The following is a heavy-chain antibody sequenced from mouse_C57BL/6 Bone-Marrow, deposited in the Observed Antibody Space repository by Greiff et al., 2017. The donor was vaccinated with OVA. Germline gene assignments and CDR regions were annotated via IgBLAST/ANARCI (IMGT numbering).Heavy chain of an antibody. CDR1: GYTFTSYW. CDR3: ARGWLLPFAY. CDR2: IDPSDSYT. D-gene: IGHD2-3*01. Sequence: QVQLQQSGAELVKPGASVKLSCKASGYTFTSYWMQWVQQRPGQGLEWIGEIDPSDSYTNYNQKFKGKATLTVDTSSSTAYMQRSSLTSEDSAVYYCARGWLLPFAYWGQGTLVTVSA. J-gene: IGHJ3*01. V-gene: IGHV1-50*01.